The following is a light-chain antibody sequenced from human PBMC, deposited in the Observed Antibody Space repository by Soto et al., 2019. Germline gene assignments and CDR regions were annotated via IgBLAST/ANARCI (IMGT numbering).Light chain of an antibody. J-gene: IGLJ2*01. CDR3: HSYDGSLSRV. Sequence: QSVLTQPPSVSGAPGQRVTISCTGSSSNIGAGYDVHWYQQLPGTAPKLLIYGNSNRPSGVPDRFSGSKSGTSASLAITGLQAEDEADYYCHSYDGSLSRVFGGGTKVTVL. CDR2: GNS. V-gene: IGLV1-40*01. CDR1: SSNIGAGYD.